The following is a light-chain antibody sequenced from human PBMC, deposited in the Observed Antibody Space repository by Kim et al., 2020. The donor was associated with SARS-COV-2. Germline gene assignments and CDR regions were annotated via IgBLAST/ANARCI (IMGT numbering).Light chain of an antibody. CDR3: QQYKNWPLT. J-gene: IGKJ4*01. V-gene: IGKV3-15*01. Sequence: VSPGEIATLSCRAIQSVNRDLAWYQKTPGQAHRLLIYDASTRATGIPARFSGSESGTEFTLTISSLQSEDFAIYYCQQYKNWPLTFGGGTKVDIK. CDR2: DAS. CDR1: QSVNRD.